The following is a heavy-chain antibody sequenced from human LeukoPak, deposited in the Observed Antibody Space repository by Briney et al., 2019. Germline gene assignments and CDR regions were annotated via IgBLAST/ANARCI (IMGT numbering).Heavy chain of an antibody. CDR1: GGSISSSSYY. CDR3: ARDGENWNLDAFDI. Sequence: PSETLSLTCTVSGGSISSSSYYWGWIRQPPGKGLEWIGSIYYSGSTYYNPSLKGRVTISVDTSKNQFSLKLSSVTAADTAVYYCARDGENWNLDAFDIWGQGTMVTVSS. V-gene: IGHV4-39*07. J-gene: IGHJ3*02. CDR2: IYYSGST. D-gene: IGHD1-1*01.